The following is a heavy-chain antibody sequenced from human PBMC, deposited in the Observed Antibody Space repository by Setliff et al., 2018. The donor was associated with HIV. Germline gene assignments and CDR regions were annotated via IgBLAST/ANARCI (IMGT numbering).Heavy chain of an antibody. J-gene: IGHJ4*02. CDR2: IHYTGSV. CDR1: GASLNGFY. Sequence: LSLTCHVSGASLNGFYWSWIRQSPARGLEWIGYIHYTGSVLYSSSLNGRVTIFLDTSRNQFSLTLTSLTPADTAVYYCARHAGASFDSWGQGSLVTVSS. CDR3: ARHAGASFDS. V-gene: IGHV4-59*01. D-gene: IGHD2-2*01.